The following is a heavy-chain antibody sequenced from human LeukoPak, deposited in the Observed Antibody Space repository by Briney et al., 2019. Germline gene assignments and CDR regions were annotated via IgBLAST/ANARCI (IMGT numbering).Heavy chain of an antibody. V-gene: IGHV4-59*12. CDR2: IYYSGST. CDR1: GGSISSYY. Sequence: SETLSLTCTVSGGSISSYYWSWIRQPPGKGLEWIGYIYYSGSTNYNPSLKSRVTISVDTSKNQFSLKLSSVTAADTAVYYCARAAVAGGLFDYWGQGTLVTVSS. D-gene: IGHD6-19*01. CDR3: ARAAVAGGLFDY. J-gene: IGHJ4*02.